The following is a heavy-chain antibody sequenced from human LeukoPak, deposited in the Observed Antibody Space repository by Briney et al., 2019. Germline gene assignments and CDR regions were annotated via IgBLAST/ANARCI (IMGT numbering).Heavy chain of an antibody. Sequence: GGSLRPSCAASGFTFSSYEMNWVRQAPGKGLEWVSYISSSSSTIYYADSVKGRFTISRDNAKNSLYLQMNSLRAEDTAVYYCATRGLMGLDYWGQGTLVTVSS. CDR1: GFTFSSYE. J-gene: IGHJ4*02. D-gene: IGHD3-10*01. V-gene: IGHV3-48*01. CDR2: ISSSSSTI. CDR3: ATRGLMGLDY.